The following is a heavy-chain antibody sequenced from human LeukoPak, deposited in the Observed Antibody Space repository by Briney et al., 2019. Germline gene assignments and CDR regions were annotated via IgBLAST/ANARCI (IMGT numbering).Heavy chain of an antibody. CDR2: ISGSGGST. Sequence: QPGGSLRLSCEASGFTFSTYSMNWVRQAPGKGLEWVSSISGSGGSTYYADSVKGRFSISRDNSKNTLDLQMTGLRAEDTALYYCAKGGQNYEFWRFDYWGQGTLVTVSS. CDR1: GFTFSTYS. J-gene: IGHJ4*02. D-gene: IGHD3-3*01. V-gene: IGHV3-23*01. CDR3: AKGGQNYEFWRFDY.